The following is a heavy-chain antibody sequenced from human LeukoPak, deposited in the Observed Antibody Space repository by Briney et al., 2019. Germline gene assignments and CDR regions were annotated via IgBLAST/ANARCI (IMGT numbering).Heavy chain of an antibody. CDR2: INPSGGST. D-gene: IGHD2-2*01. J-gene: IGHJ6*02. CDR1: GYTFTSYY. Sequence: GASAKVSCKASGYTFTSYYMHWVRQAPGQGLEWMGIINPSGGSTSYAQKFQGRVTMTRDTSTSTVYMELSSLRSEDTAVYYCARDTRWGYCSSTSCYWGYYYYGMDVWGQGTTVTVSS. CDR3: ARDTRWGYCSSTSCYWGYYYYGMDV. V-gene: IGHV1-46*01.